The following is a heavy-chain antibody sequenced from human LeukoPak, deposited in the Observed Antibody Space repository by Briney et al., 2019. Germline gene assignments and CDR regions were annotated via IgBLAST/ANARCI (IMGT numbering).Heavy chain of an antibody. V-gene: IGHV4-30-4*01. CDR3: ARGLLDADAFAI. J-gene: IGHJ3*02. CDR2: IYYSGST. CDR1: GGSISSGDYY. Sequence: SETLSLTCTVSGGSISSGDYYWSWIRQPPGKGLEWIGYIYYSGSTYYNPSLKSRVTISVDTSKNQFSLKLSSVTAADTAVYYCARGLLDADAFAIWGQGTMVTVSS. D-gene: IGHD2-21*01.